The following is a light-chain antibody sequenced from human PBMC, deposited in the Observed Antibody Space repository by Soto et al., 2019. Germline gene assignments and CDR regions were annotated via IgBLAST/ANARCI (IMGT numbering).Light chain of an antibody. CDR2: DVS. V-gene: IGLV2-14*01. CDR1: SSDVGAYNY. Sequence: QSAPNQPPSVYGSPGQSITIPCTGSSSDVGAYNYVSWYQKHPGKAPKLMVYDVSNRPSGVSNRFSGSKSGTTASLTIYGLQAEDEADYYCCSYTTNSLYVFGTGTKVTVL. J-gene: IGLJ1*01. CDR3: CSYTTNSLYV.